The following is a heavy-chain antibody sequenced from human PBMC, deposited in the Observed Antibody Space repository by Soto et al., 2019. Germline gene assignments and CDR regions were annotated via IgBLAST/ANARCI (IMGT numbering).Heavy chain of an antibody. CDR1: GGSFSGYY. Sequence: QVQLQQWGAGLLKPSETLSLTCAVYGGSFSGYYWSWIRQPPGKGLEWIGEINHSGSTNYNPSLKSRVTISVDTSKIQFSLKLSSVTAADTAVYYCAREKREGIDYWGQGTLVTVSS. D-gene: IGHD1-26*01. CDR3: AREKREGIDY. CDR2: INHSGST. J-gene: IGHJ4*02. V-gene: IGHV4-34*01.